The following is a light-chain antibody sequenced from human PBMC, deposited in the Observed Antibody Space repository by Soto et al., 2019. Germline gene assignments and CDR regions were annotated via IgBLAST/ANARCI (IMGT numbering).Light chain of an antibody. J-gene: IGKJ1*01. CDR1: QDVRRSQ. CDR3: QQYDTSWT. Sequence: EIVLTQSTGTLSLSPGDTATLSCRASQDVRRSQLAWYQQKPGQAPSLLIYAVSARAAGIPDRFSGSGSGTDFTLTISRLQPEDFAVYFCQQYDTSWTFGQGTKVEIK. V-gene: IGKV3-20*01. CDR2: AVS.